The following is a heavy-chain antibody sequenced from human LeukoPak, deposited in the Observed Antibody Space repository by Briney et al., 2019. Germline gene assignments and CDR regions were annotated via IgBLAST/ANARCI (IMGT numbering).Heavy chain of an antibody. D-gene: IGHD6-13*01. Sequence: SETLSLTCTVSGGSISSYYWSWIRQPPGKGLGWIGYIFYSGSTNYNPSLKSRVTISVDTSRNQFSLKLSSVTAADTAVYSCARLSSSWSYFDYWGQGTLVTVSS. J-gene: IGHJ4*01. CDR2: IFYSGST. V-gene: IGHV4-59*08. CDR1: GGSISSYY. CDR3: ARLSSSWSYFDY.